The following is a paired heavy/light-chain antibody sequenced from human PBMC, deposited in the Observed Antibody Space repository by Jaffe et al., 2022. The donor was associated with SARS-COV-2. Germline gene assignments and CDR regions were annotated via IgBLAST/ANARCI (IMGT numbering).Heavy chain of an antibody. D-gene: IGHD6-13*01. CDR1: GYTFTSYS. CDR3: ARGTGSGWFRDFDY. CDR2: ISTYNGNT. V-gene: IGHV1-18*01. Sequence: QVQLVQSGAEVKKPGASVKVSCKASGYTFTSYSISWVRQAPGQGLEWMGWISTYNGNTNYAQMFQGRVSMTTDTSTSTAYMELRSLRSDDTAVYYCARGTGSGWFRDFDYWGQGTLVTVSS. J-gene: IGHJ4*02.
Light chain of an antibody. CDR3: AAWDDNLNGPV. V-gene: IGLV1-44*01. CDR1: SSNIGSNT. Sequence: QSVLTQPPSASGTPGQRVTISCSGSSSNIGSNTLNWYQQLPGTAPKLLIYGDVQRPSGVPDRFSGSKSGTSASLAISGLQSEDEADYYCAAWDDNLNGPVFGGGTKLTVL. CDR2: GDV. J-gene: IGLJ2*01.